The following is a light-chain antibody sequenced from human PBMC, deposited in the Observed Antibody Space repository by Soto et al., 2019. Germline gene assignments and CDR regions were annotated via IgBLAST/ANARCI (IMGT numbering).Light chain of an antibody. CDR1: SSNIGAGYD. J-gene: IGLJ3*02. V-gene: IGLV1-40*01. CDR3: QSYDTSLRAWV. Sequence: QSVLTQPPSVSGAPGQRVTISCTGRSSNIGAGYDVHWYRQFPGTAPKLLVYGNNNRPSGISDRFSASKSGSSASLAITGLQAEDEADYYCQSYDTSLRAWVFGGGTKLTVL. CDR2: GNN.